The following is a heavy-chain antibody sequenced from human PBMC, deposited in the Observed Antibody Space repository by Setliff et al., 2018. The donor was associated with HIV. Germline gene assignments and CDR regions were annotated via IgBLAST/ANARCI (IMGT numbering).Heavy chain of an antibody. D-gene: IGHD3-22*01. J-gene: IGHJ4*02. CDR2: IIPIFGTA. Sequence: SVKVSCKASGGTFSSYAISWVRQAPGQGLEWMGGIIPIFGTANYAQKFQGRVTITTDESTSTAYMELSSLRAEDTAVYYCAREEGDSSGLPFDYWGQGTLVTVSS. V-gene: IGHV1-69*05. CDR1: GGTFSSYA. CDR3: AREEGDSSGLPFDY.